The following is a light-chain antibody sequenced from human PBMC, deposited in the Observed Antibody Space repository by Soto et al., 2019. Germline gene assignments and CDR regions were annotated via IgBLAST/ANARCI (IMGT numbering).Light chain of an antibody. CDR2: DSS. Sequence: DIQMTQSPSSLSASVGDRVTITCQASQDLSNYLNWYQQKPGKAPKLLIYDSSNLETGVTSRFSGSGSGIDFTCTIISLQPEDIAKDDCQQYDNLHPSFGQGTRLEIK. J-gene: IGKJ5*01. CDR3: QQYDNLHPS. V-gene: IGKV1-33*01. CDR1: QDLSNY.